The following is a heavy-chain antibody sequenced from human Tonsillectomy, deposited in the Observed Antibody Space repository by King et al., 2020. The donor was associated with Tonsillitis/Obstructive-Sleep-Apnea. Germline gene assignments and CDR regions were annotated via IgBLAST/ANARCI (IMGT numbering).Heavy chain of an antibody. CDR1: GFTFSSYA. Sequence: VQLVESGGGVVQPGRSLRLSCAASGFTFSSYAMHWVRQAPGKGLEWVAVISYDGSNKYYADSVKGRFTISRDNSKNTLYLQMNSLRAEDTAVDYCARDWDTVVVIYNMDVWGKGTTVTVSS. J-gene: IGHJ6*03. D-gene: IGHD1-26*01. V-gene: IGHV3-30*01. CDR3: ARDWDTVVVIYNMDV. CDR2: ISYDGSNK.